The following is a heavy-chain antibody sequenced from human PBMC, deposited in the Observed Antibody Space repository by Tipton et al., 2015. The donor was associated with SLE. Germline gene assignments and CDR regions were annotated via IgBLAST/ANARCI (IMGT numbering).Heavy chain of an antibody. V-gene: IGHV4-59*01. Sequence: TLSLTCTVSGGSISNYYWSWIRQPPGKGLEWIGYIYYSGSTNYNPSLKSRVTISVDTSKNQFSLKLSSVTAADTAVYYCARESSYGAFDIWGQGTMVTVSS. J-gene: IGHJ3*02. CDR3: ARESSYGAFDI. CDR1: GGSISNYY. D-gene: IGHD5-18*01. CDR2: IYYSGST.